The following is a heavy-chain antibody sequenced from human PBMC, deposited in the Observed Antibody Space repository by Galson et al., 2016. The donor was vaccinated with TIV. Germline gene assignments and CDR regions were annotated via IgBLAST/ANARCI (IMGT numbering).Heavy chain of an antibody. D-gene: IGHD3-22*01. J-gene: IGHJ4*02. Sequence: SLRLSCAASGFTVSNNYMCWVRQAPGKGLEWVSVIYSGGSTFYADSVKGRFTISSDNSKNTLYLQMNSLRAEDTAIYYCARDTYENTGGGQGTLVTVSS. CDR3: ARDTYENTG. CDR1: GFTVSNNY. CDR2: IYSGGST. V-gene: IGHV3-66*01.